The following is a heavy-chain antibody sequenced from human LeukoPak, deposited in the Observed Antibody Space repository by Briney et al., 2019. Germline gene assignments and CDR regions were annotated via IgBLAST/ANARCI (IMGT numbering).Heavy chain of an antibody. CDR1: GFTFSSYW. D-gene: IGHD2-15*01. CDR2: IKQDGSEK. CDR3: ARDRGPGGRLGYCGGGSCYSEFDY. J-gene: IGHJ4*02. V-gene: IGHV3-7*05. Sequence: GGSLRLSCAASGFTFSSYWMSWVRQAPGKGLEWVANIKQDGSEKYYVDSVKGRFTISRDNAKNSLYLQMNSLRAEDTAVYYCARDRGPGGRLGYCGGGSCYSEFDYWGQGTLVTVSS.